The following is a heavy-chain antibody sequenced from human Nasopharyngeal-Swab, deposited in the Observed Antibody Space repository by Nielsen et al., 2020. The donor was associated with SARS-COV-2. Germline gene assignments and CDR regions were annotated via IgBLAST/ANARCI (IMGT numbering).Heavy chain of an antibody. CDR3: ASPRNRDGYNSFDY. CDR2: ISAYNGNT. V-gene: IGHV1-18*01. Sequence: ASAKVSCKASGYTFTSYGISWVRHATGQGLEWMGWISAYNGNTNYAQKLQGRVTMTTDTSTSTAYMELRSLRSDDTAVYYCASPRNRDGYNSFDYWGQGTLVTVSS. CDR1: GYTFTSYG. J-gene: IGHJ4*02. D-gene: IGHD5-24*01.